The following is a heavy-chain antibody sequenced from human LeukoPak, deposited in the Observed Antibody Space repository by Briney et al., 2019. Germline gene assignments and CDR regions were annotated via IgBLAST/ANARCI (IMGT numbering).Heavy chain of an antibody. J-gene: IGHJ4*02. CDR3: ARDHRYWTYAGSGSYCLHY. Sequence: PGGSLRLSCAASGFTFSTYNMHWVRQAPGKGLEWVAFIRYDGNNKDYGDSVKGRFTISRDDSKKTLYLEMNSLRDEDTAVYYCARDHRYWTYAGSGSYCLHYWGQGTLVTVSS. CDR1: GFTFSTYN. V-gene: IGHV3-30*02. D-gene: IGHD3-10*01. CDR2: IRYDGNNK.